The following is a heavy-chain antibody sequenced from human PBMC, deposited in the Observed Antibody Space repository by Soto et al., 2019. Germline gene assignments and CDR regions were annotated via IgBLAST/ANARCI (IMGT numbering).Heavy chain of an antibody. CDR3: ARRIPVSGPYGAFDI. CDR1: GFTFSNFA. Sequence: QVQLVESGGGVVQPGRSLRLSCAASGFTFSNFAMYWARQAPAKGLEWMAVISYDGGNENYADSVKGRFTISRDNSENTLYLQMNSLRPEDTAVYYCARRIPVSGPYGAFDIWGPGTMVIVSS. D-gene: IGHD6-13*01. J-gene: IGHJ3*02. V-gene: IGHV3-30*03. CDR2: ISYDGGNE.